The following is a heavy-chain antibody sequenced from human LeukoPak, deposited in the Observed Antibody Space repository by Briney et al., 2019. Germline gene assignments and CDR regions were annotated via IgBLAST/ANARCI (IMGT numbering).Heavy chain of an antibody. CDR1: GFSLSNYW. V-gene: IGHV3-30*03. D-gene: IGHD3-16*01. J-gene: IGHJ6*02. Sequence: PGGSLRLSCAASGFSLSNYWMHWVRQAPGKGLEWVAVISYDGSNKYYADSVKGRFTISRDNSKNTLYLQMNSLRAEDTAVYYCARSQGAAYGMDVWGQGTTVTVSS. CDR3: ARSQGAAYGMDV. CDR2: ISYDGSNK.